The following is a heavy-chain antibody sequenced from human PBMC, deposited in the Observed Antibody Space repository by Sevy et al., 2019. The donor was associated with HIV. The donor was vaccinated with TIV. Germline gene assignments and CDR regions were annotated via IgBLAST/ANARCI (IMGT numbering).Heavy chain of an antibody. CDR3: ARGSGSGYHGYFQH. J-gene: IGHJ1*01. CDR1: GFTFSSYE. Sequence: GSLRLSCAASGFTFSSYEMNWVRQAPGKGLEWVSYISSSGSTIYYADSVKGRFTISRDNAKNSLYLQMNSLRAEDTAVYYCARGSGSGYHGYFQHWGQGTLVTVSS. V-gene: IGHV3-48*03. CDR2: ISSSGSTI. D-gene: IGHD3-22*01.